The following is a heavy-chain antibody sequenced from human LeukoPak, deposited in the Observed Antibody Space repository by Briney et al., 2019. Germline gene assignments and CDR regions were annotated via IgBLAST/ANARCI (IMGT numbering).Heavy chain of an antibody. J-gene: IGHJ4*02. D-gene: IGHD3-22*01. CDR2: ISETSIYI. Sequence: GSLRLSYAGSGFTFSSYTMNWVRHAPGKGLEWVSSISETSIYINYADSVKGRFTISRDNAKYSLYLQMTSLRAEDTAVYYCARSYYDSSGYPHSDLDYWGQGTLVTVSP. CDR1: GFTFSSYT. CDR3: ARSYYDSSGYPHSDLDY. V-gene: IGHV3-21*01.